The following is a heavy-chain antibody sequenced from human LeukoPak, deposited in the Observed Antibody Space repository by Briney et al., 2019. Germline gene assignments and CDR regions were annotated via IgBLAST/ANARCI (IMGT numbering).Heavy chain of an antibody. CDR1: GFSFTSCY. Sequence: GASVKVSCKASGFSFTSCYFGWARQAPGQGLEWLGWVSAYNGKTNYGQNLQGRVTMSTDTSTSTAYMDLRGLTSDDTAVYYCARADSSWPPYFDYWGQGTLVTVSS. J-gene: IGHJ4*02. D-gene: IGHD5-18*01. CDR2: VSAYNGKT. CDR3: ARADSSWPPYFDY. V-gene: IGHV1-18*01.